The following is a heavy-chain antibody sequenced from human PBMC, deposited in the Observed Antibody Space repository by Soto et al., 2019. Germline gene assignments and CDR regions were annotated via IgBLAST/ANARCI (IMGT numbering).Heavy chain of an antibody. Sequence: QVQLVQSGAEVKKPGASVKVSCKASGYTFTSYGISWVRQAPGQGLEWMGWISAYNGNTNYAQKLHGRVTMTTDTSTSTAYMELRSLRSDDTAVYYCAREFPGIAAAGTYGMDVWGQGTTVTVSS. J-gene: IGHJ6*02. V-gene: IGHV1-18*04. CDR1: GYTFTSYG. D-gene: IGHD6-13*01. CDR3: AREFPGIAAAGTYGMDV. CDR2: ISAYNGNT.